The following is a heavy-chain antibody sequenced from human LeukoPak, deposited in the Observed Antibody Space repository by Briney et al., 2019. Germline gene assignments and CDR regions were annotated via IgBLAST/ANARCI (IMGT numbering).Heavy chain of an antibody. J-gene: IGHJ4*02. V-gene: IGHV4-39*01. CDR2: IYYSGST. CDR3: ARPLVGTTDYFDY. D-gene: IGHD1-26*01. CDR1: GGSISSTNSH. Sequence: SETLSLTCTVSGGSISSTNSHWGWIRQPPGKGLEWIGSIYYSGSTYYNPSLKSRATISVDTSKNQFSLKLSSVTAADTAVYYCARPLVGTTDYFDYWGQGTLVTVSS.